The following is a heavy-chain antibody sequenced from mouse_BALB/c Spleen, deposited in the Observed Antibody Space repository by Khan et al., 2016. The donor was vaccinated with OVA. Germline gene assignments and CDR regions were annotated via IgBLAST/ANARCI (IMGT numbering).Heavy chain of an antibody. CDR3: ARGYDFCPY. J-gene: IGHJ3*01. Sequence: EVELVESGPDLVKPGASVKISCKASGYSFTAYSIHWVKESHGKSLECIGRVNPSSGGTTYNQKFKGKAILTVDKSSNTAYMELRSLTSEDSAAYFCARGYDFCPYWGQGTLVTFSS. CDR2: VNPSSGGT. D-gene: IGHD2-14*01. V-gene: IGHV1-18*01. CDR1: GYSFTAYS.